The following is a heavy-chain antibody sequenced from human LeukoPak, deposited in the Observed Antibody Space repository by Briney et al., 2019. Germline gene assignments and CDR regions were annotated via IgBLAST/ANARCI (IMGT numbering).Heavy chain of an antibody. CDR2: ISYSGST. CDR1: GGSIRSSSYY. CDR3: AANDSSGHDAFDI. Sequence: SETLSLTCTDSGGSIRSSSYYWGWIRQPPGKGLEWIGSISYSGSTYYNPSLKSRVTISVGTSRNQFSLKLSSVTAADTAVYYCAANDSSGHDAFDIWGQGTMVTVSS. V-gene: IGHV4-39*01. D-gene: IGHD3-22*01. J-gene: IGHJ3*02.